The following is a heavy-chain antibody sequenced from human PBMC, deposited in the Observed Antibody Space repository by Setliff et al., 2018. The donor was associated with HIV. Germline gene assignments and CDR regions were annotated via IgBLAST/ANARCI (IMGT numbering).Heavy chain of an antibody. CDR2: IYHSGST. J-gene: IGHJ6*02. Sequence: SETLSLTCTASGYSISSGYYWGWIRQPPGKGLEWIGSIYHSGSTYYNPSLKSRVTISVDTSKNQFSLKLSSVTAADTAVYYCARAMRGVVVTNMYYYYGMDVWGQGTTVTVSS. V-gene: IGHV4-38-2*02. CDR3: ARAMRGVVVTNMYYYYGMDV. CDR1: GYSISSGYY. D-gene: IGHD2-21*02.